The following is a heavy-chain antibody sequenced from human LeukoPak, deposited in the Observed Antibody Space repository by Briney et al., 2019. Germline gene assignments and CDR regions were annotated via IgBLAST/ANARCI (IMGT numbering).Heavy chain of an antibody. CDR2: IDASGGAT. V-gene: IGHV3-23*01. CDR3: AKGSGSGWYGWFAP. CDR1: GVSFSNYA. Sequence: GGSLRLSSAASGVSFSNYAMYWVRQAPGKGLEWVSSIDASGGATYYADFVEGRFTISRDNSKNTFYLQMNSLRGEDTAVYSCAKGSGSGWYGWFAPWGQGTLVTVSS. D-gene: IGHD6-19*01. J-gene: IGHJ5*02.